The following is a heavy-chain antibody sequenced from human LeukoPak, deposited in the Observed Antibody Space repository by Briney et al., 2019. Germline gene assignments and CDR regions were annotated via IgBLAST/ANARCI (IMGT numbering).Heavy chain of an antibody. CDR3: ARDNNLRAYYYDSSGYYFDY. D-gene: IGHD3-22*01. V-gene: IGHV1-46*01. Sequence: ASVKVSCKASGYTFTSYYMHWVRQAPGQGLEWMGIINPSGGSTSYAQKFQGRVTMTRDMSTSTVYMELSSLRSEDTAVYYCARDNNLRAYYYDSSGYYFDYWGQGTLVTVSS. J-gene: IGHJ4*02. CDR2: INPSGGST. CDR1: GYTFTSYY.